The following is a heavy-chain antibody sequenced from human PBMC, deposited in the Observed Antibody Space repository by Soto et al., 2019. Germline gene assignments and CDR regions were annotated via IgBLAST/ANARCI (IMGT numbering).Heavy chain of an antibody. D-gene: IGHD6-19*01. Sequence: QVQLVQSGAEVKKPGASVKVSCKASGYTFTGYYIHWVRQAPGQGLERIGWINPDSSATYYVQKFQGLVTVTRDTSISTAYIEVTRLRSDDTAVYYCARGEGSGWTLKNNWFDPWGQGALVTVSS. V-gene: IGHV1-2*04. J-gene: IGHJ5*02. CDR1: GYTFTGYY. CDR2: INPDSSAT. CDR3: ARGEGSGWTLKNNWFDP.